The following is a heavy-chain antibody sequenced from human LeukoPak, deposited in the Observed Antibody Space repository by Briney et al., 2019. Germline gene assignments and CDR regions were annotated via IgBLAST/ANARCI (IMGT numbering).Heavy chain of an antibody. V-gene: IGHV3-11*04. CDR3: AREGQLVTTNGDEYYYDSSGYSQAHFDY. J-gene: IGHJ4*02. D-gene: IGHD3-22*01. CDR2: ISSSSSTI. Sequence: PGGSLRLSCAASGFTFSDYYMSWIRQAPGKGLEWVSYISSSSSTIYYADSVKGRFTISRDNAKNSLYLQMNSLRAEDTAVYYCAREGQLVTTNGDEYYYDSSGYSQAHFDYWGQGTLVTVSS. CDR1: GFTFSDYY.